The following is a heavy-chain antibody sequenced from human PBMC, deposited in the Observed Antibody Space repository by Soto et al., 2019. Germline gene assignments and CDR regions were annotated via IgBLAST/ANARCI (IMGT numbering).Heavy chain of an antibody. J-gene: IGHJ3*01. CDR1: GFTFSSYS. Sequence: GGSLRLSCAASGFTFSSYSMNWVRQAPGKGLEWVSYISSSSSTIYYADSVKGRFTISRDNAKNSLYLQMNSLRAEDTAVYYCARRTQSYDILTGYYSAGAFDLWGQGTMVT. CDR3: ARRTQSYDILTGYYSAGAFDL. CDR2: ISSSSSTI. V-gene: IGHV3-48*01. D-gene: IGHD3-9*01.